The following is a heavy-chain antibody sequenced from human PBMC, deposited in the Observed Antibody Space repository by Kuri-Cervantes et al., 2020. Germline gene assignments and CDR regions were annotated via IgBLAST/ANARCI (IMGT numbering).Heavy chain of an antibody. V-gene: IGHV4-39*07. CDR3: ARNWNDAESF. Sequence: SETLSLTCTVSGTSIRSSTYYWGWIRQPPGKGLEWIGEINHSRSTNYNPSLKSRVTISLDTSKNQFSLKLNSVTAADTAVYYCARNWNDAESFWGQGTLVTVSS. CDR1: GTSIRSSTYY. CDR2: INHSRST. D-gene: IGHD1-20*01. J-gene: IGHJ4*02.